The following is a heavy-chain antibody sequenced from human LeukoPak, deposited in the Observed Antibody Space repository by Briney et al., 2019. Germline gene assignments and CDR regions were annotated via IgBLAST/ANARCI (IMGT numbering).Heavy chain of an antibody. CDR1: GGSISSYY. CDR2: IYYSGST. J-gene: IGHJ4*02. CDR3: ARRDCSGGSCYFDY. V-gene: IGHV4-59*08. Sequence: SETLSLTCTVSGGSISSYYWSWIRQPPGKGLEWIGYIYYSGSTNYNPSLKSRVTISVDTSKNQFSLKLSSATAADTAVYYCARRDCSGGSCYFDYWGQGTLVTVSS. D-gene: IGHD2-15*01.